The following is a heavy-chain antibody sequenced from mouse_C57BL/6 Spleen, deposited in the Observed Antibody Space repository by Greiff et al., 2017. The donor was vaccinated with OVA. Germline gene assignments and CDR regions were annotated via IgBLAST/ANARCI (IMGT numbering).Heavy chain of an antibody. V-gene: IGHV1-26*01. CDR3: ARRYGNFDG. J-gene: IGHJ2*01. CDR2: INPNNGGT. CDR1: GYTFTDYY. D-gene: IGHD2-1*01. Sequence: VQLQQSGPELVKPGASVKISCKASGYTFTDYYMNWVKQSHGKSLEWIGDINPNNGGTSYNQQFKGKATLTVDKSSSTAYMELRSLTSEDSAGYYGARRYGNFDGWGQGTTLTVSS.